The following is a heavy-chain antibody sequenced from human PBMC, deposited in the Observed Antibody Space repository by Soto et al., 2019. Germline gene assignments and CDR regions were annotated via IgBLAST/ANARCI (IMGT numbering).Heavy chain of an antibody. CDR3: ARVYCSSTSCQYYFDY. CDR1: GYTFTNYA. D-gene: IGHD2-2*01. CDR2: IHAGNGDT. J-gene: IGHJ4*02. V-gene: IGHV1-3*01. Sequence: QVHLVQSGAEVKKPGASVKVSCKASGYTFTNYAMHWARQAPGQRLEWMGWIHAGNGDTVYSQQFQGRVTIARDTSARTADMELSSLRSEDTALYYCARVYCSSTSCQYYFDYWGQGTLVTVSS.